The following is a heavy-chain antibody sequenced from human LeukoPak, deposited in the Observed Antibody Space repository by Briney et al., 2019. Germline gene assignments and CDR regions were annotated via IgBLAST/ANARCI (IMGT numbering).Heavy chain of an antibody. CDR3: AKSQLIGSYHPPGY. J-gene: IGHJ4*02. D-gene: IGHD3-10*01. CDR2: ISYDGSHE. CDR1: RFTFSSYG. Sequence: GGSLRLSCAASRFTFSSYGIHWARQAPGKGLEWVALISYDGSHEYYPASVKGRFTISRDNSKNTLSLQMDSLRPEDTAVYYCAKSQLIGSYHPPGYWGQGTLVTVSS. V-gene: IGHV3-30*18.